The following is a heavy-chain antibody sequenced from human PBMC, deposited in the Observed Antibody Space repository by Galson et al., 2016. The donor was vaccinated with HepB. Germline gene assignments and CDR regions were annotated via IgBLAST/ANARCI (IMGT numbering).Heavy chain of an antibody. CDR1: GFTFSSYE. J-gene: IGHJ5*02. CDR3: AKDLGSGDIVLMLYGKGS. V-gene: IGHV3-23*01. D-gene: IGHD2-8*01. CDR2: ISGSGSST. Sequence: SLRLSCAASGFTFSSYEMNWVRQAPGKGLEWVSAISGSGSSTYYADSVKGRFTISRDNSWNTLYLQMDSLRAEDTALYYCAKDLGSGDIVLMLYGKGSWGQGTLVTVSS.